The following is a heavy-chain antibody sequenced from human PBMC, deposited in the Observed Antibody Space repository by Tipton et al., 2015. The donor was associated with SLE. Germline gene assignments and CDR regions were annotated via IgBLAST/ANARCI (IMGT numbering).Heavy chain of an antibody. CDR1: GFTFSSHE. CDR2: ISSGGSAI. Sequence: SLRLSCAASGFTFSSHEMNWVRQAPGKGLEWVSYISSGGSAIYYADSVKGRFTISRDNAQNSLNLQMNRLRAEDTAVYYCARWNAMDVWGQGTTVTVSS. CDR3: ARWNAMDV. D-gene: IGHD5-12*01. J-gene: IGHJ6*02. V-gene: IGHV3-48*03.